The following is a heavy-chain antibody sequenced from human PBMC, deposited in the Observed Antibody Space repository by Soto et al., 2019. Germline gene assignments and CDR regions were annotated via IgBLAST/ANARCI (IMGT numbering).Heavy chain of an antibody. J-gene: IGHJ5*01. CDR3: ARGPYRDYDFYFLSYDNSDDHFDS. CDR2: ISAYNGNT. Sequence: ASVKVSCKASGYTFTSYGISWVRQAPGQGLEWMGWISAYNGNTNYAQKLQGRVTMTTDTSTSTAYMEQRSLRSDDTAVYYCARGPYRDYDFYFLSYDNSDDHFDSRAQRSPVPVS. V-gene: IGHV1-18*01. CDR1: GYTFTSYG. D-gene: IGHD3-22*01.